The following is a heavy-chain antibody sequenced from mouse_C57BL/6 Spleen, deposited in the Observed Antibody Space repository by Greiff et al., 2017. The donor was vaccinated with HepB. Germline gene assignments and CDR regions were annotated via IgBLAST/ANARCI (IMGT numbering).Heavy chain of an antibody. CDR3: ANEGGY. CDR2: ISYDGSN. CDR1: GYSITSGYY. V-gene: IGHV3-6*01. Sequence: EVHLVESGPGLVKPSQSLSLTCSVTGYSITSGYYWNWIRQFPGNKLEWMGYISYDGSNNYNPSLKNRISITRDTSKNQFFLKLNSVTTEDTATYYCANEGGYWGQGTTLTVSS. J-gene: IGHJ2*01.